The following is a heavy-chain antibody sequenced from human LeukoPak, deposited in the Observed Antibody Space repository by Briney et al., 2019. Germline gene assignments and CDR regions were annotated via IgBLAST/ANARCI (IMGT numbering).Heavy chain of an antibody. J-gene: IGHJ4*02. D-gene: IGHD3-22*01. V-gene: IGHV3-23*01. CDR1: GFTFSSYA. Sequence: PGGSLRLSCAASGFTFSSYAMSWVRQAPGKGLEWGSAISGSGGSTYYADSVKGRFTISRDNSKNTLYLQMNSLRAEDTAVYDCAKEGGDYYDSSGSITPFDYWGQGTLVTVSS. CDR2: ISGSGGST. CDR3: AKEGGDYYDSSGSITPFDY.